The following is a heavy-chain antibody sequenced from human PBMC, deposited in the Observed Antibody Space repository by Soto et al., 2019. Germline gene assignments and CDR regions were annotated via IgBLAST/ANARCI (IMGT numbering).Heavy chain of an antibody. CDR3: ARGVPP. Sequence: QVQLQESGPGLVKPSQTLSLTCTVSGGSISSGGYYWSWIRQHPGKGLEWIGSIYYSGSTYYNPSLKSRVTQSIDKSKEQVSLKLISWTPADPAVDLCARGVPPLGQGTLVTVSS. J-gene: IGHJ5*02. V-gene: IGHV4-31*03. CDR2: IYYSGST. CDR1: GGSISSGGYY. D-gene: IGHD3-16*01.